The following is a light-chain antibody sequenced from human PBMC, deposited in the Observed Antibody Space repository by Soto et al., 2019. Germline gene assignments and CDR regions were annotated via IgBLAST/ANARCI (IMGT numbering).Light chain of an antibody. CDR3: AAWDDSLDGGV. CDR1: SSNIGSNS. CDR2: RYN. Sequence: QSVLTQPPSASGTPGQRVTISCSGSSSNIGSNSVNWYRQLPGTAPKLLIYRYNQRPSGVPDRFSGSKSGTSASLAISGLQSEDEADYYCAAWDDSLDGGVFGGGTKLTVL. V-gene: IGLV1-44*01. J-gene: IGLJ3*02.